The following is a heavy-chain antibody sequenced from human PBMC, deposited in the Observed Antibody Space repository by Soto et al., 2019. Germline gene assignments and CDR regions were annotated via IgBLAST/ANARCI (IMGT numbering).Heavy chain of an antibody. Sequence: QVQLVQSGAEVKEPGASVKVSCKASGYTFTSYAMHWVRQAPGQRLEWMGWINAGNGNTKYSQKFQGRVTITRDTSASTAYMEQSSLRSEDTAVYYCARSIVVVTALDYWGQGTLVTVSS. CDR3: ARSIVVVTALDY. D-gene: IGHD2-21*02. CDR2: INAGNGNT. CDR1: GYTFTSYA. J-gene: IGHJ4*02. V-gene: IGHV1-3*01.